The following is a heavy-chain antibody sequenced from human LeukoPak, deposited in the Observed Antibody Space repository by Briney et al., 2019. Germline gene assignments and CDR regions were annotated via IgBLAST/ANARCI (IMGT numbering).Heavy chain of an antibody. D-gene: IGHD3-22*01. CDR3: ARGPLYDSSGLEYFQH. V-gene: IGHV3-33*08. Sequence: GGSLRLSCAASGFTFSSYAMSWVRQAPGKGLEWVAVIWYDGSNKYYADSVKGRFTISRDNSKNTLYLQMNSLRAEDTAVYYCARGPLYDSSGLEYFQHWGQGTLVTVSS. CDR2: IWYDGSNK. CDR1: GFTFSSYA. J-gene: IGHJ1*01.